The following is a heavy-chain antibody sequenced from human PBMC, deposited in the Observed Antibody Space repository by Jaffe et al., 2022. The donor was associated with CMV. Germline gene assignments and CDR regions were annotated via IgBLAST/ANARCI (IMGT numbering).Heavy chain of an antibody. V-gene: IGHV3-11*06. CDR3: ARDLTMIVVGAFDI. CDR1: GFTFSDYY. J-gene: IGHJ3*02. CDR2: ISSSSSYT. D-gene: IGHD3-22*01. Sequence: QVQLVESGGGLVKPGGSLRLSCAASGFTFSDYYMSWIRQAPGKGLEWVSYISSSSSYTNYADSVKGRFTISRDNAKNSLYLQMNSLRAEDTAVYYCARDLTMIVVGAFDIWGQGTMVTVSS.